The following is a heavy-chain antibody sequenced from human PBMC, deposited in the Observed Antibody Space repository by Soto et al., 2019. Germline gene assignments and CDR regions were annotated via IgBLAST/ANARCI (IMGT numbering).Heavy chain of an antibody. CDR1: GFAFGDYI. J-gene: IGHJ3*01. CDR2: FSHSGTYM. D-gene: IGHD2-2*01. CDR3: LSSRDYCVSTSNCFIAFDL. V-gene: IGHV3-21*01. Sequence: PGGSLRLSCAASGFAFGDYIMNWVRLAPGRGLAWFAFFSHSGTYMFYLVSVKGGFAISRDNAEGSLFLQMSSLRVEDTAIYFCLSSRDYCVSTSNCFIAFDLWGQGTRVTVSS.